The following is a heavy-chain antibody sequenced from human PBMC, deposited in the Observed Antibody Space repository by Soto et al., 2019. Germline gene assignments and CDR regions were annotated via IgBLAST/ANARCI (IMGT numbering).Heavy chain of an antibody. J-gene: IGHJ5*02. Sequence: PSETLSLTCTVSGGSISSGGYYWSWIRQHPGKGLEWIGYIYYSGSTYYNPSLKSRVTISVDTSKYQFSLKLSSVTAADTAVYYCARAKKGIAAAENWFDPWGQGTLVTVSS. D-gene: IGHD6-13*01. V-gene: IGHV4-31*03. CDR3: ARAKKGIAAAENWFDP. CDR1: GGSISSGGYY. CDR2: IYYSGST.